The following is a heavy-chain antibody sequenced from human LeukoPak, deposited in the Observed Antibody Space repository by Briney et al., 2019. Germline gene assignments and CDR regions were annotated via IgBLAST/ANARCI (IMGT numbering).Heavy chain of an antibody. CDR1: GCTFSNYG. CDR2: IWYDGSNE. CDR3: ARGSQSTWGLFGY. D-gene: IGHD1-1*01. Sequence: PGGSLRLSCAASGCTFSNYGRHWVRQAPGKGLQWVAVIWYDGSNEYYTGSLKGRFTTPKANAHQTMYPPMNSPRAEDPAVSYCARGSQSTWGLFGYWGQGTRVTVSS. J-gene: IGHJ4*02. V-gene: IGHV3-33*01.